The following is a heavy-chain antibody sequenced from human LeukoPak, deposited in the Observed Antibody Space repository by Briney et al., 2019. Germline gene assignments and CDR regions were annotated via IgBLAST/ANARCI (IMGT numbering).Heavy chain of an antibody. CDR1: GFTFSSYA. V-gene: IGHV3-30-3*01. J-gene: IGHJ4*02. Sequence: PGGSLRLSCAASGFTFSSYAMHWVRQAPGKGLEWVAVISYDGSSKYYADSVKGRFTISRDNSKNTLYLQMNSLRAEDTAVYYCARDGPGYSSGWDWGQGTLVTVSS. CDR2: ISYDGSSK. CDR3: ARDGPGYSSGWD. D-gene: IGHD6-19*01.